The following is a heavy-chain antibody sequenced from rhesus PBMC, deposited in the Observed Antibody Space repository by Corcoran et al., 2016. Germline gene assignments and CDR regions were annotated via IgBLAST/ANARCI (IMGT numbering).Heavy chain of an antibody. V-gene: IGHV5-43*01. D-gene: IGHD3-3*01. CDR2: NYPGDSET. Sequence: EVQLVQSGAEVKRPGESLRISCKTSGYSFTGSWISWVRQMPGKGLEWMGMNYPGDSETGYSPSFQGQVTSSADKTISTDYLQWSSLTASDTATYYCAKDNPGWTGYYFYWGQGVLVTVSS. CDR3: AKDNPGWTGYYFY. J-gene: IGHJ4*01. CDR1: GYSFTGSW.